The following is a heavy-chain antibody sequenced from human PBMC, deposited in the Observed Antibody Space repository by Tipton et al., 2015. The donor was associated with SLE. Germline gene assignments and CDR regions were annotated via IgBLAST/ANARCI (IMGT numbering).Heavy chain of an antibody. CDR2: ISAYNGNT. CDR1: GYTFTSYG. CDR3: ASAVERLVEHAQYNWFDP. Sequence: QSGAEVKKPGASVTVSCKASGYTFTSYGISWVRQAPGQGLEWMGWISAYNGNTNYAQKLQARVTMTPDTSTSTTYMELRSLITDGTALDYCASAVERLVEHAQYNWFDPWGQGTLVTVAS. J-gene: IGHJ5*02. D-gene: IGHD1/OR15-1a*01. V-gene: IGHV1-18*01.